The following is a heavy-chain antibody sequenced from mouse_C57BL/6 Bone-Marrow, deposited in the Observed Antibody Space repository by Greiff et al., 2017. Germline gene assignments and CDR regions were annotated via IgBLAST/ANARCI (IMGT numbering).Heavy chain of an antibody. D-gene: IGHD2-12*01. J-gene: IGHJ4*01. CDR3: DLYYRDAMDY. V-gene: IGHV1-69*01. Sequence: QVQLQQPGAELVMPGASVKLSCKASGYTFTSYWMHWVKQRPGQGLEWIGEIDPSDSYTNYNQQFKGKSTLTVDKSSSTAYMQLSSLTSEDSAVYYCDLYYRDAMDYWGQGTSVTVAS. CDR2: IDPSDSYT. CDR1: GYTFTSYW.